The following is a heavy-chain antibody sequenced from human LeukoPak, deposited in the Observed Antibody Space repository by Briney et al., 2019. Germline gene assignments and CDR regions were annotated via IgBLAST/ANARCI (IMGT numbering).Heavy chain of an antibody. Sequence: PGGSLRLSCAASGFTFSSYAMSWVRQAPGKGLEWVSAISGSGGSTYYADSVKGRFTISRDNSKNTLYLQMNSLRAGDTAVYYCAKDPYNYGNYERFDYWGQGTLVTVSS. V-gene: IGHV3-23*01. D-gene: IGHD4-11*01. CDR1: GFTFSSYA. CDR2: ISGSGGST. CDR3: AKDPYNYGNYERFDY. J-gene: IGHJ4*02.